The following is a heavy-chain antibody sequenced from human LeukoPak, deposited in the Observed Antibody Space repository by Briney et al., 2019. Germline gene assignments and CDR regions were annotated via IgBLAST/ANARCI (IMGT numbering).Heavy chain of an antibody. J-gene: IGHJ1*01. CDR2: INPAGRDT. Sequence: RGSLRLSCVVSGFTFNRCWMNWVRQAPGKGLEWVAHINPAGRDTYYVDSVKGRFTISRDNAQNSMYLQMNSLRVEDTAVYYCTSWGDTTAEYFQRWGQGTLVTVSS. D-gene: IGHD2-21*02. CDR1: GFTFNRCW. V-gene: IGHV3-7*01. CDR3: TSWGDTTAEYFQR.